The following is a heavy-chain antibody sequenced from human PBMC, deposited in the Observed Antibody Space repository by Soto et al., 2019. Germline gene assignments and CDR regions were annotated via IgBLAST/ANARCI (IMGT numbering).Heavy chain of an antibody. Sequence: QVQLVESGGGVVQPGRSLRLSCAASGFTFSSYGMHWVRQAPGKGLEWVAVILYDGSNKYYADSVKGRFTISRDNSKNTLYLQMNSLRAEDTAVYYCAKDWVSGIAAAGTTDYWGQGTLVTVSS. D-gene: IGHD6-13*01. CDR2: ILYDGSNK. V-gene: IGHV3-30*18. J-gene: IGHJ4*02. CDR3: AKDWVSGIAAAGTTDY. CDR1: GFTFSSYG.